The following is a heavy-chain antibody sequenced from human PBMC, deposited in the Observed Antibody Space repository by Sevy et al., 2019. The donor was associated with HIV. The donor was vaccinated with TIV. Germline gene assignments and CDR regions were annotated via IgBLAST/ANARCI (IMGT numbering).Heavy chain of an antibody. V-gene: IGHV1-18*01. J-gene: IGHJ5*02. D-gene: IGHD3-16*01. CDR2: INTYNGNT. CDR1: GYTFTTYG. Sequence: ASVKVSCKPSGYTFTTYGITWVRQAPGQGLEWMGWINTYNGNTNYALKFQGRVTMTRDTSTSTAYMELRSLTSDDTAVYYCARKKNLGEPSDPWGQGTLVTVSS. CDR3: ARKKNLGEPSDP.